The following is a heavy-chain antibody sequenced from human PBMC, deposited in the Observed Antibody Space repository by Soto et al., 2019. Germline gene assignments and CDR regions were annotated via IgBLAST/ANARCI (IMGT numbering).Heavy chain of an antibody. D-gene: IGHD2-2*01. CDR3: ERLIGYCSSTSCYLGTYDYYGMDV. Sequence: QVQLVQSGAEVKKPGASVKVSCKASGYTFTSYGISWVRQAPGQGLEWMGWISAYNGNTNYAQKLQGRVTMTTDTSTSTAYMELRSLRSDDTAVYYCERLIGYCSSTSCYLGTYDYYGMDVWGQGTTVTVSS. CDR1: GYTFTSYG. V-gene: IGHV1-18*04. J-gene: IGHJ6*02. CDR2: ISAYNGNT.